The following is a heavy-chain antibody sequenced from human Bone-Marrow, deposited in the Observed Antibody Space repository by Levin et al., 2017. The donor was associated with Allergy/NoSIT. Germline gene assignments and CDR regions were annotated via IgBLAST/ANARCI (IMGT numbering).Heavy chain of an antibody. CDR3: AILTHYYDSSGPHSFDV. Sequence: ASVKVSCKASGYIFTDYYIHWVRQAPGQGLEWMGWVNPKTGGTHYIQKFEGRVTMTRDASLSTAYMELSRLTSDDTAVYFCAILTHYYDSSGPHSFDVWGLGTMVTVTS. J-gene: IGHJ3*01. CDR1: GYIFTDYY. V-gene: IGHV1-2*02. CDR2: VNPKTGGT. D-gene: IGHD3-22*01.